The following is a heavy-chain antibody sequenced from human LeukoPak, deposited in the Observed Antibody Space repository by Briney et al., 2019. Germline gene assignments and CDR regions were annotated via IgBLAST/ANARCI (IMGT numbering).Heavy chain of an antibody. J-gene: IGHJ4*02. CDR1: GFTFSSYG. CDR3: ARDLGGYCSSTSCYNFDY. V-gene: IGHV3-30*02. Sequence: GGSLRLSCAASGFTFSSYGMHWVRQAPGKGLEWVAFIRYDGSNKYYADSVKGRFTISRDNSKNTLYLQMNSLRAEDTAVYYCARDLGGYCSSTSCYNFDYWGQGTLVTVSS. CDR2: IRYDGSNK. D-gene: IGHD2-2*01.